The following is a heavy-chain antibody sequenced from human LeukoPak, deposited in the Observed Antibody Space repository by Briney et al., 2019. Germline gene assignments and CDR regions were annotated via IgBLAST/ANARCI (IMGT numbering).Heavy chain of an antibody. J-gene: IGHJ5*02. V-gene: IGHV3-23*01. D-gene: IGHD2-15*01. CDR2: ISGSGGST. CDR3: ARKGRYIVVVVAAENWFDP. Sequence: PGGSLRLSCAASGFTFSSYAMSWVRQAPGKGLEWVSAISGSGGSTYYADSVKGRFTISRDNSMNTLYLQMNSLRAEDTAVYYCARKGRYIVVVVAAENWFDPWGQGTLVTVSS. CDR1: GFTFSSYA.